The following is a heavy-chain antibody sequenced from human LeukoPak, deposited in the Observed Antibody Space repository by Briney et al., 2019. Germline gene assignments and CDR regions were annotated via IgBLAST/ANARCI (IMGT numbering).Heavy chain of an antibody. Sequence: GESLKISCAASGFTFSNYWMNWVRQAPGKGPEWVANIKQEGSDKNYVGSVRGRFTISRGNAKNLLYLLMHSLRVEDTAVYYCARSGSNGDDYWGQGTLVTVSS. CDR2: IKQEGSDK. J-gene: IGHJ4*02. CDR1: GFTFSNYW. D-gene: IGHD5-24*01. CDR3: ARSGSNGDDY. V-gene: IGHV3-7*01.